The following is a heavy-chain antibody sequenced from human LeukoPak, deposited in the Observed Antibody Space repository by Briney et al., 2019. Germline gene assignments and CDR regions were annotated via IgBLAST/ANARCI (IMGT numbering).Heavy chain of an antibody. D-gene: IGHD4-17*01. CDR1: GGTFSSYA. J-gene: IGHJ6*02. CDR3: ARGLHPGGDYGVANYYYGMDV. Sequence: ASVRVSCKASGGTFSSYAISWVRQAPGQGLEWMGGIIPIFGTANYAQKFQGRVTITADESTSTAYMELSSLRSEDTAVYYCARGLHPGGDYGVANYYYGMDVWGQGTTVTVSS. V-gene: IGHV1-69*01. CDR2: IIPIFGTA.